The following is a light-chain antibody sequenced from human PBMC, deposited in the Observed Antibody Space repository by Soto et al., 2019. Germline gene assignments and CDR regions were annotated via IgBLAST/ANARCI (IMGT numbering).Light chain of an antibody. J-gene: IGKJ4*01. V-gene: IGKV3-11*01. CDR1: QSVSSY. CDR3: QQRSNWPPLT. Sequence: DIVLTQSPATLSLSPGDRATLSCRASQSVSSYLAWYQQKPGQAPRLLIYDASNRATGIPARFSGSGSGTDFTLIISSREHQDFAVYYCQQRSNWPPLTFGGGTKVEIK. CDR2: DAS.